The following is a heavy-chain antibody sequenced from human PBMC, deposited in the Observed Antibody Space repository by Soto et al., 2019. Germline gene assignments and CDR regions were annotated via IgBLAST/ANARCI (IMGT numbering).Heavy chain of an antibody. J-gene: IGHJ4*02. V-gene: IGHV3-48*02. Sequence: EVQLVESGGGLVQPGGSLRLSCAASGFTFKTFVMNWVRQAPGKGLEWVSYISSSTDTINFADSVRGRFTISRDNAKNSMFLQMDSLRDEDTAVYYCVRQRGVMTAFAYFDYWGQGTLVTVSS. CDR1: GFTFKTFV. CDR3: VRQRGVMTAFAYFDY. D-gene: IGHD2-21*02. CDR2: ISSSTDTI.